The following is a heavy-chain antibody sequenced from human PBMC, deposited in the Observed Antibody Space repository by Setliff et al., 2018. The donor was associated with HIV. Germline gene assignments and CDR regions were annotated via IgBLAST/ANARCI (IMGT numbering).Heavy chain of an antibody. CDR1: GYTFTSYG. J-gene: IGHJ5*02. D-gene: IGHD3-10*01. Sequence: ASVKVSCKASGYTFTSYGISWVRQAPGQGLEWMGWISAYNGNTNYAQKFQGRVTMTRDTSIATAYMDLSRRTSDDTAVYYCAKDSDFGGTTNWFDPWGQGTLVTSPQ. CDR3: AKDSDFGGTTNWFDP. V-gene: IGHV1-18*01. CDR2: ISAYNGNT.